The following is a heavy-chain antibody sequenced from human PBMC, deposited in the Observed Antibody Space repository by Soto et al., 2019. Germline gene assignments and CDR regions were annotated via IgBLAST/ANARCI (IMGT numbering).Heavy chain of an antibody. J-gene: IGHJ4*02. D-gene: IGHD2-2*01. V-gene: IGHV3-23*01. CDR2: IGPNPANT. CDR1: GFPFSTSG. Sequence: GGSLRLSCAASGFPFSTSGMLWVRQPPGEGLEWVAAIGPNPANTNYRDSVKGRFTISRDNSKNTVFLQMSTLRAEDTALYYCATARHCSSDACPAAEWGQGTLVTVSS. CDR3: ATARHCSSDACPAAE.